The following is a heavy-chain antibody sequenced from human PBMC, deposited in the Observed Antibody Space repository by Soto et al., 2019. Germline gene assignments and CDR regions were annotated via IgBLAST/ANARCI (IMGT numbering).Heavy chain of an antibody. CDR3: ARAAGGGYCSGGSCYSRAFDI. V-gene: IGHV4-38-2*01. Sequence: TSETLSLTCAVFGYSISSGYYWGWIRQPPGXGLEWIGSIYHSGSTYYNPSLKSRVTISVDTSKNQFSLKLSSVTAADTAVYYCARAAGGGYCSGGSCYSRAFDIWGQGTMVTVS. J-gene: IGHJ3*02. CDR2: IYHSGST. D-gene: IGHD2-15*01. CDR1: GYSISSGYY.